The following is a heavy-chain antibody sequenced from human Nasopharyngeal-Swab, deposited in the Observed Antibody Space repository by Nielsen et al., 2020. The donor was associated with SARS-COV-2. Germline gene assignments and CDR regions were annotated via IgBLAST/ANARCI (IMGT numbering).Heavy chain of an antibody. CDR2: IYYSGST. CDR3: ARSSPGSPGGYYYGMDV. CDR1: GGSISSSSYY. J-gene: IGHJ6*02. Sequence: GSLRLSRTVSGGSISSSSYYWGWIRQPPGKGLEWIGSIYYSGSTYYNPSLKSRVTISVDTSKNQFSLKLSSVTAADTAVYYCARSSPGSPGGYYYGMDVWGQGTTVTVSS. V-gene: IGHV4-39*07. D-gene: IGHD3-10*01.